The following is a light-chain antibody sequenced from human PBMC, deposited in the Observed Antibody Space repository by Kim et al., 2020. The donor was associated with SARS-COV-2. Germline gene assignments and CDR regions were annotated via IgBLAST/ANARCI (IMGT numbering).Light chain of an antibody. CDR1: DKF. CDR3: QTWDSSTEVV. Sequence: DKFVSWYQQKPGQSPVLVIYQDAKRPAGIPERFSGSNSGSTATLTISGTQAMDESEYYCQTWDSSTEVVFGGGTQLTVL. CDR2: QDA. J-gene: IGLJ3*02. V-gene: IGLV3-1*01.